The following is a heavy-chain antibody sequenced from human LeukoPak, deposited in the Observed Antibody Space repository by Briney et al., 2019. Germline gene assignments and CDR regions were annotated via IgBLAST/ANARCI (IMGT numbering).Heavy chain of an antibody. J-gene: IGHJ5*02. Sequence: NSSQTLSLTCTASGGSISSDNYQWSWIRQPPGKGLEWIGYINYSGSTYYNPSLKSRVNISVDTSKNHFSLKLNPVTAADTAVYYCARYGSGSTWFDPWGQGTLVTVSS. V-gene: IGHV4-30-4*01. CDR1: GGSISSDNYQ. D-gene: IGHD3-10*01. CDR3: ARYGSGSTWFDP. CDR2: INYSGST.